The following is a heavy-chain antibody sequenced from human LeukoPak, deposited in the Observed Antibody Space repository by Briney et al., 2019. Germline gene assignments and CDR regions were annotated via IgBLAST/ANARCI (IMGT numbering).Heavy chain of an antibody. Sequence: PGGSLRLSCAASGFTFSDYYMSWIRQAPGKGLEWVSVIYSGGSTYYADSVKGRFTISRDNSKNTLYLQMNSLRAEDTAVYYCARHHDSSGGKGVRSAFDIWGQGTMVTVSS. D-gene: IGHD3-22*01. J-gene: IGHJ3*02. V-gene: IGHV3-53*01. CDR3: ARHHDSSGGKGVRSAFDI. CDR2: IYSGGST. CDR1: GFTFSDYY.